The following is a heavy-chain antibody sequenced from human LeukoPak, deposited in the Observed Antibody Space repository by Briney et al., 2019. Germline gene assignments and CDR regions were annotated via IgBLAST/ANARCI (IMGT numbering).Heavy chain of an antibody. Sequence: GGSLRLSCAASGFTFGNYSMNWVRQAPGKGLEWVSYISSSSSTIYYADSVKGRFTISRDNAKNSLYLQMNSLRAEDTAVYYCARESSHYYDSSGYYYWGQGTLVTVSS. CDR3: ARESSHYYDSSGYYY. CDR2: ISSSSSTI. D-gene: IGHD3-22*01. V-gene: IGHV3-48*04. CDR1: GFTFGNYS. J-gene: IGHJ4*02.